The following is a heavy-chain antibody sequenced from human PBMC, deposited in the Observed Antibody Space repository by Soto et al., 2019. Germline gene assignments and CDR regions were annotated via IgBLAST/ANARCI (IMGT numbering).Heavy chain of an antibody. CDR1: GYTFTSYG. CDR2: ISAYNGNT. CDR3: ARDIVVVQAAIRDNWFDP. Sequence: GASVKVSCKASGYTFTSYGISWVRQAPGQGLEWMGWISAYNGNTNYAQKLQGRVTMTTDTSTSTAYMELRSLRSDDTAVYYCARDIVVVQAAIRDNWFDPWGQGTLVTVSS. D-gene: IGHD2-2*02. J-gene: IGHJ5*02. V-gene: IGHV1-18*04.